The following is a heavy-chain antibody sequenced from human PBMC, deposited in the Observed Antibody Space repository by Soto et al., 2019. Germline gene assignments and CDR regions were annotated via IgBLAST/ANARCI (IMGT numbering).Heavy chain of an antibody. CDR3: ARGGIVVVVAARDAFDI. D-gene: IGHD2-15*01. CDR2: IYYSGST. J-gene: IGHJ3*02. CDR1: GGSISSGGYY. V-gene: IGHV4-31*03. Sequence: QVQLRESGPGLVKPSQTLSLTCTVSGGSISSGGYYWSWIRQHPGKGLEGIGYIYYSGSTYYNPSLKSRVTISVDTSKNQFSLKLSSVTAADTAVYYCARGGIVVVVAARDAFDIWGQGTMVTVSS.